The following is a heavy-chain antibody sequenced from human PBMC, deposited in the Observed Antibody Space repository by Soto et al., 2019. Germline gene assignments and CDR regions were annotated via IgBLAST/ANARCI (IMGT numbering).Heavy chain of an antibody. Sequence: GESLKISCAASGFTFSSYSMNWVRQAPGKGLEWVSYISSSSSTIYYADSVKGRFTISRDNAKNSLYLQMNSLRAEDTAVYYCAKNQNYGSGSPDAFDIWGQGTMVTVSS. J-gene: IGHJ3*02. CDR1: GFTFSSYS. V-gene: IGHV3-48*01. CDR2: ISSSSSTI. D-gene: IGHD3-10*01. CDR3: AKNQNYGSGSPDAFDI.